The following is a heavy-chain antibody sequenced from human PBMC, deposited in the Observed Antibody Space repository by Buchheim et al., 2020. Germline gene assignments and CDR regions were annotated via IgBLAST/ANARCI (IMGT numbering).Heavy chain of an antibody. Sequence: EVQLVESGGGLVQPGGSLRLSCAASGFTFSSYWMSWVRQAPGKGLEWVANIKQDGSEKYYVDSVKGRFTISRDNATNSLYLQMNSLRAEDTAVYYCARDRSIAARQDGSYWFDPWGQGTL. D-gene: IGHD6-6*01. V-gene: IGHV3-7*01. CDR2: IKQDGSEK. CDR1: GFTFSSYW. J-gene: IGHJ5*02. CDR3: ARDRSIAARQDGSYWFDP.